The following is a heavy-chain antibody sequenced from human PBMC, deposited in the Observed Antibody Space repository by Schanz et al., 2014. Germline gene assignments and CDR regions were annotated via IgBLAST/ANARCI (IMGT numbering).Heavy chain of an antibody. CDR2: IGDLGGT. CDR1: GFTLSNSD. Sequence: EVQLVESGGGLVQPGGSLRLSCAASGFTLSNSDMHWVRRGTVKGLEWVSTIGDLGGTYYPDSGKGRFTVSRDSGQNSLYLQMNSLRAGDTAVYYCARGTDWNLHYWGQGALXTVSS. CDR3: ARGTDWNLHY. J-gene: IGHJ4*02. D-gene: IGHD1-1*01. V-gene: IGHV3-13*01.